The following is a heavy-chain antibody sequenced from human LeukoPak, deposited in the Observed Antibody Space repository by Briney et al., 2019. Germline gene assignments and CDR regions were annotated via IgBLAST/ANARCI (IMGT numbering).Heavy chain of an antibody. D-gene: IGHD1-26*01. J-gene: IGHJ4*02. CDR2: FSASGGTT. V-gene: IGHV3-23*01. CDR3: AKANYSGSYYFDS. Sequence: PGGSLRLSCAASGFTFSSYSINWVRQAPGKGLEWVSSFSASGGTTYYADSVKGRFTISRDNSKNTLSVQMNSLRAEDTAVYYCAKANYSGSYYFDSWGQGTLVTVSS. CDR1: GFTFSSYS.